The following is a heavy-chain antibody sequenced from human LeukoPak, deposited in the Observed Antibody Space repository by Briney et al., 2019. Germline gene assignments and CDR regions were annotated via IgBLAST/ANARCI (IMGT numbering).Heavy chain of an antibody. CDR3: ARDRIQIPAATDDAFDI. D-gene: IGHD2-2*01. CDR2: IYTSGST. J-gene: IGHJ3*02. Sequence: SETLFLTCTVPGGSISSYYWSWIRQPAGKGLEWIGRIYTSGSTNYNPSLKSRVTMSVDTSKNQFSLKLSSVTAADTAVYYCARDRIQIPAATDDAFDIWGQGTMVTVSS. CDR1: GGSISSYY. V-gene: IGHV4-4*07.